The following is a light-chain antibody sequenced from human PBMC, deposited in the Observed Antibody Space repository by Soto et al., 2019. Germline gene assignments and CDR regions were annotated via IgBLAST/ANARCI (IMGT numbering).Light chain of an antibody. Sequence: QSALTQPRSVSGSPGQSVTISCTGTSSDVGGYNYVSWYQHHPGKAPKLMIYDVSKWPSGVPDRFSGSKSGNTASLTISGLQAEDEADYHCCSYAGNYTVVFGGGTKLTVL. J-gene: IGLJ2*01. V-gene: IGLV2-11*01. CDR1: SSDVGGYNY. CDR2: DVS. CDR3: CSYAGNYTVV.